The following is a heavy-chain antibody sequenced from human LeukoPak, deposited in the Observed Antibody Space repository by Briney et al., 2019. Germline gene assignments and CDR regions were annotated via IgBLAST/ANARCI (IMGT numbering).Heavy chain of an antibody. D-gene: IGHD6-13*01. CDR3: AREVSAAGTHFDY. CDR2: IIPIFGTA. J-gene: IGHJ4*02. V-gene: IGHV1-69*05. CDR1: GGTFSSYA. Sequence: SVKVSCKASGGTFSSYAISWVRQAPGQGLEWMGRIIPIFGTANYAQKFQGRVTITTGESTSTAYMELSSLRSEDTAVYYCAREVSAAGTHFDYWGQGTLVTVSS.